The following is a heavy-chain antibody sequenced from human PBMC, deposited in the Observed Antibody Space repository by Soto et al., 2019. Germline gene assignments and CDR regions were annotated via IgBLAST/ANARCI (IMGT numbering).Heavy chain of an antibody. V-gene: IGHV3-23*01. D-gene: IGHD3-16*01. J-gene: IGHJ3*02. CDR3: AKTVGKEADYDYVWSGSHAFDI. CDR1: GFTFSSYA. Sequence: EVQLLESGGGLVQPGGSLRLSCAASGFTFSSYAMSWVRQAPGKGLEWVSAISGSGGSTYYADSVKGRFTISRDNSKNTLYLQMNSLRAEDTAVYYCAKTVGKEADYDYVWSGSHAFDIWGQGTMVTVSS. CDR2: ISGSGGST.